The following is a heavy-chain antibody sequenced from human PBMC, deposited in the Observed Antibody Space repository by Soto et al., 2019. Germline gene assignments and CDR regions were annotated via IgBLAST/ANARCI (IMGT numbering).Heavy chain of an antibody. CDR3: ALVGGKDTVVVPAAIRLGDYYGMDV. Sequence: GESLKISCNGSGYSFTSYWIGWVGQMPGKGLEWMGIIYPGDSDTRYSPSFQGQVTISADKSISTAYLQWSSLKASDTAMYYCALVGGKDTVVVPAAIRLGDYYGMDVWGQGTTVTVSS. J-gene: IGHJ6*02. D-gene: IGHD2-2*02. V-gene: IGHV5-51*01. CDR2: IYPGDSDT. CDR1: GYSFTSYW.